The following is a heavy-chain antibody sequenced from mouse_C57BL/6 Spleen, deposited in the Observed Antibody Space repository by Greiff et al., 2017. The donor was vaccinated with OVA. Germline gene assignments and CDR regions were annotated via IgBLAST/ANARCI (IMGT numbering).Heavy chain of an antibody. CDR2: IYPGDGDT. Sequence: QVQLQQSGPELVKPGASVKISCKASGYAFSSSWMNWVKQRPGKGLEWIGRIYPGDGDTNYNGKFKGKATLTADKSSSTAYMQLSSLTSEDSAVYFCARCYDYDTWFAYWGQGTLVTVSA. J-gene: IGHJ3*01. CDR1: GYAFSSSW. V-gene: IGHV1-82*01. CDR3: ARCYDYDTWFAY. D-gene: IGHD2-4*01.